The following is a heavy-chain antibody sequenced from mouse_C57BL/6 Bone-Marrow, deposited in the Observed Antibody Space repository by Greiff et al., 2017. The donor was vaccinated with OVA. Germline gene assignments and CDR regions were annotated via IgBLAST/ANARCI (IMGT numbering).Heavy chain of an antibody. CDR1: GYTFTSYT. Sequence: QVQLQQSGAELARPVASVKMSCKASGYTFTSYTMHWVKQRPGQGLEWIGYINPSSGYTKYNQKFKDKATLTADKSSSTAYMQLSSLTSEDSAVYYCARSGYSNSDFAYWGQGTLVTVSA. J-gene: IGHJ3*01. CDR2: INPSSGYT. D-gene: IGHD2-5*01. V-gene: IGHV1-4*01. CDR3: ARSGYSNSDFAY.